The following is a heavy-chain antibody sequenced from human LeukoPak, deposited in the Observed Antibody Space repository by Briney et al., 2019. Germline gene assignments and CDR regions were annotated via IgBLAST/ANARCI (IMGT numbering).Heavy chain of an antibody. CDR2: IGDSSSNYI. J-gene: IGHJ4*02. V-gene: IGHV3-11*05. CDR3: ARDRTNLLAGYYFY. Sequence: GGSLRLSCAASGFTFSDYYMSRVRHAPGKGLEWLSSIGDSSSNYIHYADSVRGRFTLSRNNAKKTLYLQMNSLRAEDTAVYYCARDRTNLLAGYYFYWGQGTLVTVSS. D-gene: IGHD3-9*01. CDR1: GFTFSDYY.